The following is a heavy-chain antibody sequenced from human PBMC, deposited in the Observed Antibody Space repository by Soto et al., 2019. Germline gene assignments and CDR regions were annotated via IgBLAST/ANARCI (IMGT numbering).Heavy chain of an antibody. Sequence: SETLSLTCAVYGGSFSGYYWSWIRQPPGKGLEWIGEINHSGSTNYNPSLKSRVTISVDTSKNQFSLKLSSVTAADTAVYYCARGRKRTVVIIREYYFDYWGQGTLVTVSS. CDR3: ARGRKRTVVIIREYYFDY. J-gene: IGHJ4*02. CDR1: GGSFSGYY. D-gene: IGHD3-22*01. CDR2: INHSGST. V-gene: IGHV4-34*01.